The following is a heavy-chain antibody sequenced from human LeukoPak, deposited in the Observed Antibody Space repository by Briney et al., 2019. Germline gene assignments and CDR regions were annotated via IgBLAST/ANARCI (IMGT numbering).Heavy chain of an antibody. CDR3: ARDRGFTMVRGAQRGESNWFDP. J-gene: IGHJ5*02. D-gene: IGHD3-10*01. CDR2: IIPIFGTA. Sequence: SVKVSCKASGGTFSSYAISWVRQAPGQGLEWMGGIIPIFGTANYAQKFQGRVTITADESPRTAYMELSSLRSEDTAVYYCARDRGFTMVRGAQRGESNWFDPWGQGTLVTVSS. CDR1: GGTFSSYA. V-gene: IGHV1-69*13.